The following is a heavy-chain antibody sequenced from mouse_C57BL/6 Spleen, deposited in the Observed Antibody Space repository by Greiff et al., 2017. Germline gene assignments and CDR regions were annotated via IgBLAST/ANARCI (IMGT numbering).Heavy chain of an antibody. Sequence: VQLQQSGAELAKPGASVKLSCKASGYTFTSYWMHWVKQRPGQGLEWIGYINPSSGYTKYNQKFKDKDTLTADKSSSTAYMQLSSLTYEDSAVYYCARKANWDGPDYWGQGTTLTVSS. J-gene: IGHJ2*01. CDR3: ARKANWDGPDY. CDR2: INPSSGYT. D-gene: IGHD4-1*01. V-gene: IGHV1-7*01. CDR1: GYTFTSYW.